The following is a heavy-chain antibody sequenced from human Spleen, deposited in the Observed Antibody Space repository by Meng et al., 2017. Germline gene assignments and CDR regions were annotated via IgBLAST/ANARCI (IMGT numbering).Heavy chain of an antibody. Sequence: GGSLRLSCAASGFTFSSYAMNWVRQAPGKGLEWVTLISYDGSNKKYADSVKGRFTISRDNAKNSLYLQMNSLRAEDTAFYYCAKEGCSGGSCYSGTDYWGQGTRVTVSS. CDR3: AKEGCSGGSCYSGTDY. J-gene: IGHJ4*03. CDR2: ISYDGSNK. V-gene: IGHV3-30*04. D-gene: IGHD2-15*01. CDR1: GFTFSSYA.